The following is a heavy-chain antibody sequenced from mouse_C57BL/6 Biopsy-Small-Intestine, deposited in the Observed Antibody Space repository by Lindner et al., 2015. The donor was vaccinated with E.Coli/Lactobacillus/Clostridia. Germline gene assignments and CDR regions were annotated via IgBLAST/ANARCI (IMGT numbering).Heavy chain of an antibody. D-gene: IGHD4-1*01. J-gene: IGHJ2*01. CDR2: INPNNGGT. CDR1: GYTFTDYN. Sequence: ESGYTFTDYNMHWVKQSHGKSLGWIGYINPNNGGTTYNQKFKGKATLTVNKSSSTAYMELRSLTSEDSAVYYCASLTGTKGYFDYWGQGTTLTVSS. V-gene: IGHV1-22*01. CDR3: ASLTGTKGYFDY.